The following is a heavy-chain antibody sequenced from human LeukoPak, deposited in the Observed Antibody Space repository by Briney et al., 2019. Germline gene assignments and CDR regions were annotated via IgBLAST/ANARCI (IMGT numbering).Heavy chain of an antibody. V-gene: IGHV4-59*08. CDR2: IYYSGST. Sequence: SETLSLTCTVSGGSTSSYYWSWIRQPPGKGLEWIGYIYYSGSTNYHPSLKSRVTISVDTSKNHFSLKLSSVTAADTAVYYCARHSDTATDSWGQGTLVTVSS. D-gene: IGHD5-18*01. CDR3: ARHSDTATDS. J-gene: IGHJ5*01. CDR1: GGSTSSYY.